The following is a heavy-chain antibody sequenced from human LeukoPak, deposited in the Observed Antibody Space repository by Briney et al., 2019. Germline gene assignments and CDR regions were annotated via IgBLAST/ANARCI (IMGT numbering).Heavy chain of an antibody. CDR3: ASGYYYDSSGYEGYYYYYYMDV. CDR1: GFTFSYYA. Sequence: GGSLRLSCAPSGFTFSYYAMHWVRQAPGKGLEWVAVNKYYADSVKGRFTISRDNSKNTLYLQMNSLRAEDTAVYYCASGYYYDSSGYEGYYYYYYMDVWGKGTTVTVPS. V-gene: IGHV3-30*07. D-gene: IGHD3-22*01. CDR2: NK. J-gene: IGHJ6*03.